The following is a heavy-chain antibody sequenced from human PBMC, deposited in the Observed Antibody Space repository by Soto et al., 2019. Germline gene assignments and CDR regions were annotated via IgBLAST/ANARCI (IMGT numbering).Heavy chain of an antibody. V-gene: IGHV1-18*01. CDR3: ESTSPEDPNYYDY. CDR2: MSAYNGNI. CDR1: GYTFTNNG. Sequence: QVHLVQSGSEEKKPGASVKVSCKSSGYTFTNNGVSWVRQGPGQALGWLGWMSAYNGNINVATKFQGRVTLTADTSTSTDYMEMRSLRSGDTGLYFCESTSPEDPNYYDYWGQGTLVTVSP. J-gene: IGHJ4*02.